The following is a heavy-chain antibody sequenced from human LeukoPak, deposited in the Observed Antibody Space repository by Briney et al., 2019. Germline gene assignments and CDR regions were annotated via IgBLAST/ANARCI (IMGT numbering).Heavy chain of an antibody. D-gene: IGHD3-9*01. CDR1: GFTFGDYA. V-gene: IGHV3-49*03. CDR2: IRSTAYGGTT. J-gene: IGHJ4*02. CDR3: TRDCVDYDILTGYCPFDY. Sequence: GGSLRLSCTASGFTFGDYAMSWFRQAPGKGLEWVGFIRSTAYGGTTEYAASVKGRFTISTDDSKSIAYLQMNSLKTEDTAVYYCTRDCVDYDILTGYCPFDYWGQGTLVTVSS.